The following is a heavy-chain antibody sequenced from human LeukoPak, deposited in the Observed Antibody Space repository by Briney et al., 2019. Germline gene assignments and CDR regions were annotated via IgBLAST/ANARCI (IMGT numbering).Heavy chain of an antibody. CDR2: ISGGGTAI. V-gene: IGHV3-48*04. D-gene: IGHD3-10*01. CDR1: GFTFSSYS. CDR3: ARAIYGSGSYIVDY. Sequence: GGSLRLSCAASGFTFSSYSMSWVRQAPGKGLEWVSYISGGGTAIYYADSVKGRFTISRDNAKNSLYLQMNSLRAEDTAVYYCARAIYGSGSYIVDYWGQGTLVTVSS. J-gene: IGHJ4*02.